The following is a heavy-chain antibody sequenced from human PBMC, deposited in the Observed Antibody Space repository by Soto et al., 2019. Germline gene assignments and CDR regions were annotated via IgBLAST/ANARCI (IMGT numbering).Heavy chain of an antibody. J-gene: IGHJ6*02. CDR3: ARPREAGKNYYGVDV. CDR2: IYPGDADT. D-gene: IGHD6-19*01. Sequence: PGESLKISCKGSGYSFTSYWIGWVRQMPGKGLEWMGIIYPGDADTRYSPSFQGQVTISADKSISTAYLQWSSLKASDTAMYYCARPREAGKNYYGVDVWGQGTTFTVSS. V-gene: IGHV5-51*01. CDR1: GYSFTSYW.